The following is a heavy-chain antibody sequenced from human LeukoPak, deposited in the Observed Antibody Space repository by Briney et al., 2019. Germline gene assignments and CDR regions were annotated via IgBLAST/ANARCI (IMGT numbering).Heavy chain of an antibody. V-gene: IGHV4-39*07. J-gene: IGHJ6*03. CDR3: ARMTYYDFWSGYSYYMDV. CDR1: GGSISSSSYY. CDR2: IYYSGST. Sequence: PSETLSLTCTVSGGSISSSSYYWGWIRQPPGKGLEWIGSIYYSGSTYYNPSLKSRVTISVDTSKNQFSLKLSSVTAADTAVYYCARMTYYDFWSGYSYYMDVWGKGTTVTVSS. D-gene: IGHD3-3*01.